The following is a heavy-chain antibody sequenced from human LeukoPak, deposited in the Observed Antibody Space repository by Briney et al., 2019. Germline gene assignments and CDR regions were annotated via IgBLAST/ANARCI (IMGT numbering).Heavy chain of an antibody. V-gene: IGHV3-23*01. Sequence: GGSLRLSCVTSGLTFNNAWMSWVRQAPGKGLEWVSAISGSGGSTYYADSVKGRFTISRDNSKNTLYLQMNSLRAEDTAVYYCARDPQDYWGQGTLVTVSS. CDR2: ISGSGGST. J-gene: IGHJ4*02. CDR3: ARDPQDY. CDR1: GLTFNNAW.